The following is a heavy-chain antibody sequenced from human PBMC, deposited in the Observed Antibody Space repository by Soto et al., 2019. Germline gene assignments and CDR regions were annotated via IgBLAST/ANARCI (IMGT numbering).Heavy chain of an antibody. CDR1: GYTFTGYA. D-gene: IGHD6-19*01. CDR3: ARAVAVPADFDY. V-gene: IGHV1-3*05. J-gene: IGHJ4*02. CDR2: INAGNGNT. Sequence: QVQLVQSGAEEKKPGASVKVSCKASGYTFTGYAMHWVRQAPGQRLEWMGWINAGNGNTKYSQKFQDRVTITRDTSASTACMELSSLRSEDTAVYYCARAVAVPADFDYWGQGTLVTVSS.